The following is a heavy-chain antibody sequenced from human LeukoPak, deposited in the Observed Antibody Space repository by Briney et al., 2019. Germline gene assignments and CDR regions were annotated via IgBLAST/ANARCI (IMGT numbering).Heavy chain of an antibody. CDR3: ARAGSGWYPVN. CDR1: GFTFSSYG. Sequence: GGSLRLSCAASGFTFSSYGMHWVRQAPGKGLEWVSSISDGGNSVFYAGSVKGRFTISRDNAKNSLYLQMNSLRAEDTAIYYCARAGSGWYPVNWGQGTLVTVSS. J-gene: IGHJ4*02. D-gene: IGHD6-19*01. CDR2: ISDGGNSV. V-gene: IGHV3-21*01.